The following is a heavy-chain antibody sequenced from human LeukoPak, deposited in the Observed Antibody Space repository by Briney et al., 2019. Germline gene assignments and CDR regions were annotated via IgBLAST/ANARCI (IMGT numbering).Heavy chain of an antibody. CDR2: ISYDGSNK. CDR1: GFTFSSYG. V-gene: IGHV3-30*18. CDR3: AKVFSSGWAFDI. Sequence: GGSLRLSCAASGFTFSSYGMHWVRHAPGKGLEWVAVISYDGSNKYYADSVKGRFTISRDNSKSTLYLQMNSLRAEDTAVYYCAKVFSSGWAFDIWGQGTIVTVSS. D-gene: IGHD3-22*01. J-gene: IGHJ3*02.